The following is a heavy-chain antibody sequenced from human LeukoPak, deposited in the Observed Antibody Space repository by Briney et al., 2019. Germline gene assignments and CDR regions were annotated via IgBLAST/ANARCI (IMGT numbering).Heavy chain of an antibody. J-gene: IGHJ3*02. D-gene: IGHD1-1*01. CDR3: ARMERKTGTGDAFDI. CDR2: ISSSSSYI. Sequence: GGSLRLSCAASGFTFSSYGMTWVRQAPGKGLEWVSYISSSSSYIYYADSVKGRFTISRDNAKNSLYLQMNSLRAEDTAVYYCARMERKTGTGDAFDIWGQGTMVTVSS. CDR1: GFTFSSYG. V-gene: IGHV3-21*05.